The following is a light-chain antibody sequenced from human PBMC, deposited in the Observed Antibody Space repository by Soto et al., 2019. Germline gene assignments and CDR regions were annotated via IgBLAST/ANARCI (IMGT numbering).Light chain of an antibody. CDR3: QKYDSPPRT. CDR2: DAS. J-gene: IGKJ1*01. Sequence: DIQMTQSPSSLSASVGDRVTITCRASQDITNYLPWYQQKPGKVPKLLIYDASTLQSGVPSRFSGSGSGTHFTIQISSLQPEDVATYYCQKYDSPPRTFGQGTKVEIK. CDR1: QDITNY. V-gene: IGKV1-27*01.